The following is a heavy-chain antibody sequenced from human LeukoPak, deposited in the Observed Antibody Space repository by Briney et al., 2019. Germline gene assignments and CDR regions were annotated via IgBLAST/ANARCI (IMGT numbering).Heavy chain of an antibody. CDR1: GFTFTGYY. D-gene: IGHD6-19*01. Sequence: RASVKVSCKASGFTFTGYYMHWVRQAPGQGLEWMGWINPNSGGTNYAQKFQGSVTMTRDTSVSTAYMELSRLTSDDTAVYYCARVPYSSGWYVIDYWGQGTLVTVSS. J-gene: IGHJ4*02. CDR2: INPNSGGT. V-gene: IGHV1-2*02. CDR3: ARVPYSSGWYVIDY.